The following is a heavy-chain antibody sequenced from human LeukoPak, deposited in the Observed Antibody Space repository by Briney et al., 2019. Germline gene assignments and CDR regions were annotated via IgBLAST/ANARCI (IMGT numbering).Heavy chain of an antibody. CDR3: ARGDRVSPFDY. V-gene: IGHV4-4*07. CDR1: GDSISGYY. D-gene: IGHD2-21*02. CDR2: IYTVGST. J-gene: IGHJ4*02. Sequence: SGTLSLTCTVSGDSISGYYWSWIRQPAEKRLEWIGRIYTVGSTNPNPSLKSRVSMSVDTSKNQFSLKLTSVTAADTAVYCCARGDRVSPFDYWGQGTLVIVSS.